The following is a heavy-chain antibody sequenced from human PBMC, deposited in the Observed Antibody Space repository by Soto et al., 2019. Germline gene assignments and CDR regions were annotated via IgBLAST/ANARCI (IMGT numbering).Heavy chain of an antibody. V-gene: IGHV1-24*01. CDR3: ATTISLGELSSSDAFDI. CDR2: FDPEDGET. Sequence: QVQLVQSGAEVKKPGASVKVSCKVSGYTLTELSMHWVRQAPGKGLEWMGGFDPEDGETIYAQKFQGRVTMTEDTSTDTAYMERSSLRSEDTAVYYCATTISLGELSSSDAFDIWGQGTMVTVSS. D-gene: IGHD3-16*02. CDR1: GYTLTELS. J-gene: IGHJ3*02.